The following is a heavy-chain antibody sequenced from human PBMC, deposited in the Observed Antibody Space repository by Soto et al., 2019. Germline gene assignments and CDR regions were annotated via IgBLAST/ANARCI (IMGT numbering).Heavy chain of an antibody. J-gene: IGHJ4*02. Sequence: FQTLSLPSSVAGGYIVSGDHSCSRIRKPPGKGLGWIGSIYYSGSTFYNPSLKSRVSISVDTSKNQFSLKLSSVTAADTAVYYCARGSYYYDSSGYYHYWGQGTLVTVSS. CDR1: GGYIVSGDHS. V-gene: IGHV4-30-4*01. D-gene: IGHD3-22*01. CDR2: IYYSGST. CDR3: ARGSYYYDSSGYYHY.